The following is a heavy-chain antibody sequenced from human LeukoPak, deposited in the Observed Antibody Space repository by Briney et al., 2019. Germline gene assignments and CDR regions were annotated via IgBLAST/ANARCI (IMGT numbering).Heavy chain of an antibody. CDR2: ISYDGSNK. Sequence: GGSLRLSCAASGFTFSSYGMHWVRQAPGKGLEWVAVISYDGSNKYYADSVKGRFTISRDNSKNTLYLQMNSLRSEDTAVYYCARLGGPLHGLWFGELYPYYYYGMDVWGQGTTVTVSS. V-gene: IGHV3-30*03. CDR1: GFTFSSYG. CDR3: ARLGGPLHGLWFGELYPYYYYGMDV. J-gene: IGHJ6*02. D-gene: IGHD3-10*01.